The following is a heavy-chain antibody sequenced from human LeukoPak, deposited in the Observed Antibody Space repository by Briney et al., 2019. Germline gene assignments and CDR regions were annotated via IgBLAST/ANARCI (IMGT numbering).Heavy chain of an antibody. D-gene: IGHD6-19*01. Sequence: GRSLRLSCAASGFTFSSYGMHWVRQAPGKGLEWVAVISYDGSNKYYADSVKGRFTISRDNSQNTLYLQMNSLRAEDTAVYYCAKGGSGWPYGMDVWGKGTTVTVSS. J-gene: IGHJ6*04. CDR1: GFTFSSYG. V-gene: IGHV3-30*18. CDR3: AKGGSGWPYGMDV. CDR2: ISYDGSNK.